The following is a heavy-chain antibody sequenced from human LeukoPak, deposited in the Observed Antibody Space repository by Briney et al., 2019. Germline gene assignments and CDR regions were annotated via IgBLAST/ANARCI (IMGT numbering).Heavy chain of an antibody. J-gene: IGHJ6*03. D-gene: IGHD4-17*01. Sequence: PSETLSLTCTVSGGYIGSYYWSWIRQPAGKGLEWIGRILTSETPSYNPSLESRVTMSVDTSESQFSLKLTSVTAADTAVYYCAREADYGDDLRSHYYIDVWGTGTTLTFSS. V-gene: IGHV4-4*07. CDR1: GGYIGSYY. CDR2: ILTSETP. CDR3: AREADYGDDLRSHYYIDV.